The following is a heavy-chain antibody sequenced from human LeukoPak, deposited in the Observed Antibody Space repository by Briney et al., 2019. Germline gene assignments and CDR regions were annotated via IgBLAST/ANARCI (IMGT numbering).Heavy chain of an antibody. Sequence: SETLSLTCAVYGGSFSGYYWTWIRQPPGKGLEWIGEIHYSGSATYNPSLKSRVTISVDTSKNQFSLKMNSVTAADTAVYYCARGQWFRAFWSRGTPVTVSA. CDR1: GGSFSGYY. CDR2: IHYSGSA. J-gene: IGHJ4*02. V-gene: IGHV4-34*01. D-gene: IGHD3-10*01. CDR3: ARGQWFRAF.